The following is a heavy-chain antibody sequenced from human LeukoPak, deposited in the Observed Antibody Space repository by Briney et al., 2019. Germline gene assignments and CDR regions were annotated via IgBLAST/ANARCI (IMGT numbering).Heavy chain of an antibody. CDR3: ASRITIFGRDY. Sequence: GGSLRLSCAASGLTFSSHWMHWVRQAPGKGLEWVSSISSSSSYIYYADSVKGRFTISRDNAKNSLYLQMNSLRAEDTAVYYCASRITIFGRDYWGQGTLVTVSS. CDR1: GLTFSSHW. D-gene: IGHD3-3*01. V-gene: IGHV3-21*01. CDR2: ISSSSSYI. J-gene: IGHJ4*02.